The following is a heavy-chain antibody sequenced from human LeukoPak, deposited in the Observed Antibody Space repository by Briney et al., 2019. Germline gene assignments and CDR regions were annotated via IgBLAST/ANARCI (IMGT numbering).Heavy chain of an antibody. CDR3: ARDKYRLRTYGDLYFFDS. V-gene: IGHV3-9*01. J-gene: IGHJ4*02. D-gene: IGHD4-17*01. CDR1: GFTFGDYA. CDR2: VTWNSGSI. Sequence: PGRSLRLSCAASGFTFGDYAMHWVRQAPGKGLEWVSGVTWNSGSIGYADSVKGRFTISRDNAKNSLYLQMNSLRAEDTALYYCARDKYRLRTYGDLYFFDSWGQGSLVTVSS.